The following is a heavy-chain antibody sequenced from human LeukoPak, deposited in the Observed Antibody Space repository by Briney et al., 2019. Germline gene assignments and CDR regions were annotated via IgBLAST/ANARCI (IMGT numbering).Heavy chain of an antibody. D-gene: IGHD2-15*01. CDR1: GGSFGGYY. J-gene: IGHJ5*02. V-gene: IGHV4-34*01. CDR3: ARVAGYCSGGSCRTRFDP. Sequence: SETLSLTCAVYGGSFGGYYWSWIRQPPGKGLEWIGEINRSGSTNYNPSLKSRVTISVDTSKNQFSLKLSSVTAADTAVYYCARVAGYCSGGSCRTRFDPWGQGTLVTVSS. CDR2: INRSGST.